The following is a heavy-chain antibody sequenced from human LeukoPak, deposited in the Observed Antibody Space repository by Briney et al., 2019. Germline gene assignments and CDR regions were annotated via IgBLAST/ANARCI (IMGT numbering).Heavy chain of an antibody. CDR3: AREADAWDSPEIYWFDP. D-gene: IGHD1-26*01. V-gene: IGHV4-4*07. CDR2: IYTSGST. Sequence: SETLSLTCTVSGGSMNTYQWSWIRQPAGQGLEWIGRIYTSGSTNYNPSLKSRVTMSIDTSKNQFSLKLSSVTAADTAVYYCAREADAWDSPEIYWFDPWGQGTLVTVSS. J-gene: IGHJ5*02. CDR1: GGSMNTYQ.